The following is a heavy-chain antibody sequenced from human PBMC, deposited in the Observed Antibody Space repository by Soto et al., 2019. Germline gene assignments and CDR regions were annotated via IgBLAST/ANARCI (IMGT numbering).Heavy chain of an antibody. CDR1: GFTFSSYG. Sequence: HPGGSLRLSCAASGFTFSSYGMHWVRQAPGKGLEWVAVISYDGSNKYYADSVKGRFTISRDNSKNTLYLQMNSLRAEDTAVYYCAKVPGVATFEVGIDYWGQGTLVTVSS. V-gene: IGHV3-30*18. CDR3: AKVPGVATFEVGIDY. CDR2: ISYDGSNK. J-gene: IGHJ4*02. D-gene: IGHD5-12*01.